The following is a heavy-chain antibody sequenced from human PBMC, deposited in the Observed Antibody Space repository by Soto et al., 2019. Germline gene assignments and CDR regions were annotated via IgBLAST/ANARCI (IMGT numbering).Heavy chain of an antibody. J-gene: IGHJ3*02. CDR2: IYYSGST. CDR1: GGSISSSSYY. CDR3: ARHSAKGYCSGGGCYRFAFDI. V-gene: IGHV4-39*01. D-gene: IGHD2-15*01. Sequence: SETLSLTCTVSGGSISSSSYYWGWIRQPPGKGLEWFGSIYYSGSTYYNPSLKSRVTISVDTSKNQFSLKLSSVTAADTAVYYCARHSAKGYCSGGGCYRFAFDIWGQGTMVTVSS.